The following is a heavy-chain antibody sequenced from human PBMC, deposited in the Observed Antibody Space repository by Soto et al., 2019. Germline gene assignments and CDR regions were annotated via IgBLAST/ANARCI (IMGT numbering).Heavy chain of an antibody. Sequence: GGSLRLSCAASGFTFSSYGMHWVRQAPGKGLEWVAVIWYDGSNKYYADSVKGRFTISRDNSKNTLYLQMNSLRAEDTAVYYCARAIAAHPTKNYYYYGMDVWGQGTTVTVSS. J-gene: IGHJ6*02. V-gene: IGHV3-33*01. D-gene: IGHD6-6*01. CDR2: IWYDGSNK. CDR1: GFTFSSYG. CDR3: ARAIAAHPTKNYYYYGMDV.